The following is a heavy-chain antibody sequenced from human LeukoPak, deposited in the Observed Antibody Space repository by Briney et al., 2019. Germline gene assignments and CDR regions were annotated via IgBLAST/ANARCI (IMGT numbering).Heavy chain of an antibody. CDR3: AKDWGSGGWYNYFDP. J-gene: IGHJ5*02. CDR2: IAYHGNTE. D-gene: IGHD6-19*01. V-gene: IGHV3-30*18. Sequence: PGGSLRLSCAVSGFTISSHGMHWVRQAPGKGPEWVAMIAYHGNTEYYGDSVKGRFTISRDNSKNTPYLQMDSLRAEDTAVYHCAKDWGSGGWYNYFDPWGQGTLVTVSS. CDR1: GFTISSHG.